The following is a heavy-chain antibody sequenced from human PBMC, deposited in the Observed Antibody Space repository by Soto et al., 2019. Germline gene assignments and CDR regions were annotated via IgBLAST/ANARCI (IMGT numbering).Heavy chain of an antibody. CDR1: GGSISNAAYS. CDR2: IYPSGMP. J-gene: IGHJ4*02. Sequence: QLQLQESGSGLVKPSHTLSLTCTVSGGSISNAAYSWSWIRQPPGKGLEWIGYIYPSGMPFYNPSLRSRVTISIDRSNDQFSLNLKSVTAADTAVYYCARERGGYGLFDSWGQGTLDTVSS. V-gene: IGHV4-30-2*01. CDR3: ARERGGYGLFDS. D-gene: IGHD5-18*01.